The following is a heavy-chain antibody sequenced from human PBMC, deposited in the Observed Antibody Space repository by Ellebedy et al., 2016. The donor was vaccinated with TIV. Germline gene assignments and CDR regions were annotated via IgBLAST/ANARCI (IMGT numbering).Heavy chain of an antibody. CDR1: GFTFSGYG. Sequence: GESLKISCAASGFTFSGYGMHWVRQAPGKGLEWVAFIRYDGSNTYSADSVKGRFTISRDDSQSTLYLQMNSLTTDDTAVYYCAKAPQGVAGIYYFDSWGQGTLVTVSS. V-gene: IGHV3-30*02. CDR2: IRYDGSNT. J-gene: IGHJ4*02. D-gene: IGHD6-19*01. CDR3: AKAPQGVAGIYYFDS.